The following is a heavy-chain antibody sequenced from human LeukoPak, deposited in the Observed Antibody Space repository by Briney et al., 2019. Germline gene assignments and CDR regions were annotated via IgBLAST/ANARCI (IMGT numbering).Heavy chain of an antibody. V-gene: IGHV3-53*01. D-gene: IGHD5-24*01. CDR1: GFTVSSNY. CDR3: ARDFRGYYYGMDV. Sequence: GGSLRLSCAASGFTVSSNYMSWVRQAPGKGLEWVSVIYSGGSTYYADSVKGRFTISRDNSKNTLYLQMNSLRAEDTAVYYCARDFRGYYYGMDVWGQGTTVTVFS. J-gene: IGHJ6*02. CDR2: IYSGGST.